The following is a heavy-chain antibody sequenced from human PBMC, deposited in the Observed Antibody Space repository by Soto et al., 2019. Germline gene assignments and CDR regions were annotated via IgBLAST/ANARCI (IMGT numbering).Heavy chain of an antibody. Sequence: GPTLVNITQTLTLTCTFSGFSLRTSGMRVSWIRQPPGKAVEWLARIDWDDDKFYSTSLKTRLTISKDTSKNQVVLTMTNMDPVDTARYYCARIPTYSSSWPDSFDIWGQGTMVTVSS. V-gene: IGHV2-70*04. CDR1: GFSLRTSGMR. CDR2: IDWDDDK. D-gene: IGHD6-13*01. J-gene: IGHJ3*02. CDR3: ARIPTYSSSWPDSFDI.